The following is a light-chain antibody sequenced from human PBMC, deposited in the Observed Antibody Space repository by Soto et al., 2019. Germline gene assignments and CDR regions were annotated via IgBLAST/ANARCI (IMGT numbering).Light chain of an antibody. Sequence: EIVLTQSPGTLSLSPGERATLSCRASPSVSSSYLAWYQQKPGQAPRLLIYGASTRATGTPARFSGSGSGTEFTLTISSLQSEDFAVYYCQQYNSWPPYTFGQGTKVDIK. CDR2: GAS. CDR3: QQYNSWPPYT. CDR1: PSVSSSY. V-gene: IGKV3-15*01. J-gene: IGKJ2*01.